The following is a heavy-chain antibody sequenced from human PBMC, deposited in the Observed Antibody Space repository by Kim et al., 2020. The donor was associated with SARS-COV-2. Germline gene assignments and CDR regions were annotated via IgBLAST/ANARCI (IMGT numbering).Heavy chain of an antibody. CDR1: GGSFSGYY. D-gene: IGHD2-2*02. Sequence: SETLSLTCAVYGGSFSGYYWSWIRQPPGKGLEWIGEINHSGSTNYNPSLKSRVTISVDTSKNQFSLKLSSVTAADTAVYYCARRGVVPAAIGRYGSAWFDPWGQGTLVTVSS. CDR2: INHSGST. V-gene: IGHV4-34*01. CDR3: ARRGVVPAAIGRYGSAWFDP. J-gene: IGHJ5*02.